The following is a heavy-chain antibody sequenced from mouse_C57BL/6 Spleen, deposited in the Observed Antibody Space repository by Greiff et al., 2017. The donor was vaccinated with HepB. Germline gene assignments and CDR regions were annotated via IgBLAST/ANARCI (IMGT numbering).Heavy chain of an antibody. CDR2: IYPRDGST. CDR1: GYTFTSYD. Sequence: VKLLESGPELVKPGASVKLSCKASGYTFTSYDINWVKQRPGQGLEWIGWIYPRDGSTKYNEKFKGKATLTVDTSSSTAYMELHSLTAEDSAVYFCARSFAYWGQGTLVTVSA. V-gene: IGHV1-85*01. J-gene: IGHJ3*01. CDR3: ARSFAY.